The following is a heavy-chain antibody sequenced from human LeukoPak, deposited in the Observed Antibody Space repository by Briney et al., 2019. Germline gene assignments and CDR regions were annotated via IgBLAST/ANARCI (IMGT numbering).Heavy chain of an antibody. CDR1: GGTFSSYA. J-gene: IGHJ4*02. V-gene: IGHV1-69*04. CDR2: IIPILGIA. Sequence: ASVKVSCKASGGTFSSYAISWVRQAPGQGLEWMGRIIPILGIANYAQKFQGRVTITAGKSTSTAYTELSSLRSEDTAVYYCARGGTDGAGYSSSRYWGQGTLVTVSS. CDR3: ARGGTDGAGYSSSRY. D-gene: IGHD6-6*01.